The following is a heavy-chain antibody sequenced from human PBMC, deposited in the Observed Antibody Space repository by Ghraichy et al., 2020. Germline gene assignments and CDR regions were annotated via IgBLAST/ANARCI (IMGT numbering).Heavy chain of an antibody. CDR1: GFTFSTYS. J-gene: IGHJ6*02. CDR3: AREIGKYGMDV. V-gene: IGHV3-48*04. CDR2: IRSSSSTI. D-gene: IGHD1-26*01. Sequence: GGSLRLSCVASGFTFSTYSMNWVRQAPGKGLEWVSYIRSSSSTIYYADSVKGRFTISRDNAKNSLYLQMNSLRAEDTAVYYCAREIGKYGMDVWGQGTTVTVSS.